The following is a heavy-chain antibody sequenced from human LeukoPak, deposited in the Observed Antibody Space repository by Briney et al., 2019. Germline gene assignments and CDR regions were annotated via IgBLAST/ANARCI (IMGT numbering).Heavy chain of an antibody. V-gene: IGHV4-61*01. CDR2: ISDSGGS. J-gene: IGHJ4*02. CDR3: ARVPAAGTGPDY. Sequence: PSETLSLTCSVSLGSVSSGISYWSWIRQPPGEGLEWIAYISDSGGSDYNPSLRGRVTISLDTPKNQFSLSLTSVTAGDTAVYYWARVPAAGTGPDYWGEGTLVTVSS. CDR1: LGSVSSGISY. D-gene: IGHD6-13*01.